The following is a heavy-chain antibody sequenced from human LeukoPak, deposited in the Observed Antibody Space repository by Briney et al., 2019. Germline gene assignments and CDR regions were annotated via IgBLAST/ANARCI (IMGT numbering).Heavy chain of an antibody. Sequence: GEARKISCKGSGYGFTSYWIGWVGPMPGKGRGWRGIIYPGDSDTRYSPSFQGQVTISADKSISTAYLQWSSLKASDTAMYYCARQGYCSSTSCYLYYYYGMDVWGQGTTVTVSS. CDR3: ARQGYCSSTSCYLYYYYGMDV. CDR2: IYPGDSDT. V-gene: IGHV5-51*01. D-gene: IGHD2-2*01. CDR1: GYGFTSYW. J-gene: IGHJ6*02.